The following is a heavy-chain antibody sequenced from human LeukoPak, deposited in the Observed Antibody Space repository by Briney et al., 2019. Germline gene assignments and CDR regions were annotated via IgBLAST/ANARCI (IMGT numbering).Heavy chain of an antibody. Sequence: PSETLSLTCAVYGGSFSGYYWSWIRQPPGKGLEWIGEINHSGSTDYNPSLKSRVTISVDTSKNQFSLKLSSVTAADTAVYYCARTVDTAMVTYYYYMDVWGKGTTVTVSS. D-gene: IGHD5-18*01. CDR3: ARTVDTAMVTYYYYMDV. V-gene: IGHV4-34*01. CDR2: INHSGST. J-gene: IGHJ6*03. CDR1: GGSFSGYY.